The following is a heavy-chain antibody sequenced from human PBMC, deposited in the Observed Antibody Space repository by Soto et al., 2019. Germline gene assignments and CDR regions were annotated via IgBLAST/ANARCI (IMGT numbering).Heavy chain of an antibody. CDR2: TYHSGRT. Sequence: QLQLQESGSGLVKPSQTLSLTCVVSGDSISSGGYSWNWIRQPPGKGLEWIGHTYHSGRTLYNPSLGSRVTISVDKSKNQFSLRLTSVTAADTAVYYCARDSLSGYYFDYWGQGTLVTVSS. V-gene: IGHV4-30-2*01. CDR3: ARDSLSGYYFDY. J-gene: IGHJ4*02. CDR1: GDSISSGGYS. D-gene: IGHD3-22*01.